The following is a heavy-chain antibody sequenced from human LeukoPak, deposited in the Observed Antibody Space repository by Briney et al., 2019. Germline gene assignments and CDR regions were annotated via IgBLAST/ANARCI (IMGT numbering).Heavy chain of an antibody. CDR2: INPSGGST. CDR3: ARDHGSAYYRAPRH. D-gene: IGHD3-10*01. J-gene: IGHJ4*02. V-gene: IGHV1-46*01. CDR1: GYIFTNYY. Sequence: GASVKVSCKASGYIFTNYYMHWVRQAPGQGLEWMGIINPSGGSTTYAQKFQGRVTMTRDTCTSTVYMELSSLRSEDTAVYYCARDHGSAYYRAPRHWGQGTLVTVSS.